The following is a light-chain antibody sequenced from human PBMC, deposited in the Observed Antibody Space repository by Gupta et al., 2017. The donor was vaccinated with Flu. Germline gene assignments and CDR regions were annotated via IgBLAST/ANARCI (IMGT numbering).Light chain of an antibody. J-gene: IGKJ5*01. CDR2: GAS. CDR1: QSVSSN. Sequence: EIVMTQSPATLSVSPGERATLSGRASQSVSSNLAWYQQKPGQAPMLLIDGASTRATGIPARVSGSGSGTEFTLTISSLQSEDFAVYYCQQYNNWRSVTFGQGTRLEIK. CDR3: QQYNNWRSVT. V-gene: IGKV3-15*01.